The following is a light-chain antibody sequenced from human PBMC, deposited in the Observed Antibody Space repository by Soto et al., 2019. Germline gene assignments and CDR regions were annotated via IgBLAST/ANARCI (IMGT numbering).Light chain of an antibody. J-gene: IGKJ4*01. CDR2: DAS. Sequence: EIVLTQSPATLSLSPGERATLSCRASQSVSSYLAWYQQKPGQAPRLLIYDASNRATGIPAWFSGSQSGTDFPLTISSLEPEDFAVYYCQQRSNWPRLTFGGWTKVEIK. CDR1: QSVSSY. V-gene: IGKV3-11*01. CDR3: QQRSNWPRLT.